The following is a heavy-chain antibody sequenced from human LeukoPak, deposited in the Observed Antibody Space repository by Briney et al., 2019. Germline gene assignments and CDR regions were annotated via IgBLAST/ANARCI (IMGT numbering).Heavy chain of an antibody. V-gene: IGHV4-34*01. CDR2: INHSGST. CDR1: GGSFSGYY. Sequence: PSETLSLTCAVHGGSFSGYYWSWIRQPPGKGLEWIGEINHSGSTNYNPSLKSRVTVSVDTSKNQFSLKLSSVTAADTAVYYCARGHAFDIWGQGTMVTVSS. J-gene: IGHJ3*02. CDR3: ARGHAFDI.